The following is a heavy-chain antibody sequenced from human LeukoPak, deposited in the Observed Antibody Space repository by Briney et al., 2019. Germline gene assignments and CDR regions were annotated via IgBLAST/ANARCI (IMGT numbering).Heavy chain of an antibody. CDR2: INPNSGGT. Sequence: ASVKVSCKASGYTFTGYYMHWVRQAPGQGLEWMGWINPNSGGTNYAQKFQGRVTMTRDTSISTAYMELSRLRSDDTAVYYCARDSNLGYCSGGSCYAQNLYYYYYMDVWGKGTTVTVSS. CDR1: GYTFTGYY. CDR3: ARDSNLGYCSGGSCYAQNLYYYYYMDV. J-gene: IGHJ6*03. D-gene: IGHD2-15*01. V-gene: IGHV1-2*02.